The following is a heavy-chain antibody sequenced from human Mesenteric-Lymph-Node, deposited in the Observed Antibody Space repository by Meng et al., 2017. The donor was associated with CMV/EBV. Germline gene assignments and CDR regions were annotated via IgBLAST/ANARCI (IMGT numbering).Heavy chain of an antibody. CDR2: ISDSGGST. CDR1: GFTFSSYA. D-gene: IGHD3-10*01. Sequence: GESLKISCAASGFTFSSYAMSWVRQAPGKGLEWVSAISDSGGSTYYADSVKGRFTISRDNSKNTLYLQMNSLRAEDTAVYYCAKFRDYYGYYYGMDVWGQGTTVTVS. CDR3: AKFRDYYGYYYGMDV. J-gene: IGHJ6*02. V-gene: IGHV3-23*01.